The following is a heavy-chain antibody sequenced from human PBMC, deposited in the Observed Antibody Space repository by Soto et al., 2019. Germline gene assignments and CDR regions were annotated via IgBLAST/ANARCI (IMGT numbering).Heavy chain of an antibody. CDR2: SFNRGSA. CDR1: GVSITSYY. CDR3: ARDTGYTYGATLDY. V-gene: IGHV4-4*07. D-gene: IGHD5-18*01. J-gene: IGHJ4*02. Sequence: ETLSLTCTVSGVSITSYYWDWIRQPAGKGLEWIGRSFNRGSASYNPSLKSRVTVSIDTSENQFSLKLTSVTAADTAVYYCARDTGYTYGATLDYWGQGTLVTVSS.